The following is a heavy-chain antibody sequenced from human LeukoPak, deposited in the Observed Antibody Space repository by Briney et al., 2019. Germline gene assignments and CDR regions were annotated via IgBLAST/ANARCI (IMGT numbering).Heavy chain of an antibody. CDR2: INHSGST. D-gene: IGHD3-9*01. J-gene: IGHJ3*01. CDR3: VRPDDNSFDF. V-gene: IGHV4-34*01. CDR1: GGSFSGYY. Sequence: NASETLSLTCAVYGGSFSGYYWSWIRQPPGKGLEWIGEINHSGSTNHNPSLKSRVTISVDTSKNQSSLKLSSVTAADTAVYYCVRPDDNSFDFWGQGTMVTVSS.